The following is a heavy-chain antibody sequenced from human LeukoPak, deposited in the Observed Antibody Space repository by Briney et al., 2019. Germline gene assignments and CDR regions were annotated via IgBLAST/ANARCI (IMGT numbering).Heavy chain of an antibody. CDR3: ASSSGSYGWVGY. Sequence: PGGSLRLSCAASGFTFSSYWMHWVRQAPGKGLVWVSRINSDGSNTTYADSVKGRFTISRDNAKNTLYLQMNSLRAEDTAVYYCASSSGSYGWVGYWGQGTLVTVSS. V-gene: IGHV3-74*03. D-gene: IGHD1-26*01. CDR1: GFTFSSYW. J-gene: IGHJ4*02. CDR2: INSDGSNT.